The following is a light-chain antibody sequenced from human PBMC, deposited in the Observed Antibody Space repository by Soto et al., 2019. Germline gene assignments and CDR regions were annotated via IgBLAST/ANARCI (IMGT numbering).Light chain of an antibody. CDR2: GTS. CDR3: QQYDNSPRT. V-gene: IGKV3-20*01. CDR1: QSVNSNY. Sequence: EIVLTQSPGTLSLSPVERATLSCRASQSVNSNYLAWYQQKPGQGPRLLMYGTSSRATGIPDRFSGSGSGTDVTLTISRLEPEDFAVYYWQQYDNSPRTFGQGTKVEIK. J-gene: IGKJ1*01.